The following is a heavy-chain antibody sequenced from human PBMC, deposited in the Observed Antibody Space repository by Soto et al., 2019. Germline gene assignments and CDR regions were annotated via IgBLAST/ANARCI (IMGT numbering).Heavy chain of an antibody. J-gene: IGHJ5*01. V-gene: IGHV3-74*01. D-gene: IGHD3-3*02. CDR3: ATVGTHSHNLFDS. CDR1: GFTFSTYW. Sequence: EVHLVESGGGLVQPGGSLRLSCAASGFTFSTYWMHWVRQAPGKGLVWVSRINADGTTTTYADSVKGRFTISRDNAKNTMYLQMNSLLSEDTAVYFCATVGTHSHNLFDSWGQGTLVTLSS. CDR2: INADGTTT.